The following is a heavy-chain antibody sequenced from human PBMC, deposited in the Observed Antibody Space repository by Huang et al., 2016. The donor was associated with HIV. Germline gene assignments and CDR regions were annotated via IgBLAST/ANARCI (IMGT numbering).Heavy chain of an antibody. CDR1: GFIFSNYG. D-gene: IGHD6-19*01. CDR2: ISYDGSNK. Sequence: QVQLVESGGGVVQPGRSLRLSCAASGFIFSNYGLHWVRQAPGKGLEWVEAISYDGSNKYYTDSVKGRFSISRDNSKNTLYLQMNSLRAEDTAVYYCALKGDSSGWEYFRHWGQGTLVTVSS. V-gene: IGHV3-30*03. CDR3: ALKGDSSGWEYFRH. J-gene: IGHJ1*01.